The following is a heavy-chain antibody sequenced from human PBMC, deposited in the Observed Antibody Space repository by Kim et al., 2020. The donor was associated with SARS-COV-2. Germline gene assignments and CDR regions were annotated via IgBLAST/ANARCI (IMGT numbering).Heavy chain of an antibody. V-gene: IGHV3-21*01. CDR1: GFTFSSYS. CDR2: ISSSSSYI. CDR3: APTWGDYVWGSSKSFDY. J-gene: IGHJ4*02. D-gene: IGHD3-16*01. Sequence: GGSLRLSCAASGFTFSSYSMNWVRQAPGKGLEWVSSISSSSSYIYYADSVKGRFTISRDNAKNSLYLQMNSLRAEDTAVYYCAPTWGDYVWGSSKSFDYWGQGTLVTVSS.